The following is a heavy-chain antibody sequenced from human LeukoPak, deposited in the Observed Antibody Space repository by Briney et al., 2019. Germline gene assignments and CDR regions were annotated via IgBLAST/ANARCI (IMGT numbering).Heavy chain of an antibody. Sequence: SETLSLTCTVSGGSISSYYWSWIRQPAGKGLEWIGRIYTSGSTNYNPSLKSRVTMSVDTSKNQFSLKLSSVTAADTAVYYCAKGPYGSGSYYLFDYWGQGTLVTVSS. D-gene: IGHD3-10*01. CDR1: GGSISSYY. CDR3: AKGPYGSGSYYLFDY. J-gene: IGHJ4*02. CDR2: IYTSGST. V-gene: IGHV4-4*07.